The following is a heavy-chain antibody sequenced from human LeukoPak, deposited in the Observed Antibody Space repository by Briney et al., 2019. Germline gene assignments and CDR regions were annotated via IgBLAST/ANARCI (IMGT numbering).Heavy chain of an antibody. CDR3: ARDIDDVGALFDF. Sequence: SETLSLTCSISDDSINNDRYFWAWIRQPPGKGLEWIASINYSGRTYYNPSLNSRLIISVDTAKRQFSLKLTSVTAADTALYFCARDIDDVGALFDFWGQGTLVTISS. CDR2: INYSGRT. J-gene: IGHJ4*02. D-gene: IGHD1-26*01. V-gene: IGHV4-39*07. CDR1: DDSINNDRYF.